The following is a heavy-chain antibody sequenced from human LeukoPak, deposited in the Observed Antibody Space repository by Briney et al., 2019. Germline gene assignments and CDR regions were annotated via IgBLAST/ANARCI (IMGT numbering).Heavy chain of an antibody. CDR1: GFTFSSYA. CDR3: ARDRMVYTY. D-gene: IGHD3-10*01. J-gene: IGHJ4*02. Sequence: PGGSLRLSCAASGFTFSSYAMSWVRQAPGKGLEWVSGLSNSGDSRYYADSVQGRFTISRDNSKNTLYLQMNSLRAEDTAVYYCARDRMVYTYWGQGTLVTVSS. CDR2: LSNSGDSR. V-gene: IGHV3-23*01.